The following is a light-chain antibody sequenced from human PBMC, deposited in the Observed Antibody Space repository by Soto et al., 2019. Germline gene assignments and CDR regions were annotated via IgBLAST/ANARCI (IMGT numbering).Light chain of an antibody. CDR2: AAS. J-gene: IGKJ4*01. Sequence: DIQMTQSPSSLSASVGDSVSFTCRASQFISTYLNWYQQKPGKAPKLLIYAASSLQRGVPSRFSGSESGTDFTLTISNLQPEDFATYFFQQSHSDPLTFGGGTKVEI. CDR3: QQSHSDPLT. V-gene: IGKV1-39*01. CDR1: QFISTY.